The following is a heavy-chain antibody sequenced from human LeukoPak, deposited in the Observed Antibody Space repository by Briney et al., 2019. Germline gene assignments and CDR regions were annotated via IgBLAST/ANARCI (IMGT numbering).Heavy chain of an antibody. CDR1: GFTFTNSS. CDR3: AAVFGSGYYYYFDY. D-gene: IGHD3-22*01. CDR2: IAVGSGNT. Sequence: SVKVSCKASGFTFTNSSMQWVRQARGQRLEWIGWIAVGSGNTNYAKKFQGRVTITRDMSTSTAYMELSSLRSEDTALYYCAAVFGSGYYYYFDYWGQGTLVTVSS. V-gene: IGHV1-58*02. J-gene: IGHJ4*02.